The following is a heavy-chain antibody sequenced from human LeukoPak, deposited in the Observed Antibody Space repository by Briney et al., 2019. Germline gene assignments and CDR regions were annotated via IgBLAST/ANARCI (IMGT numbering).Heavy chain of an antibody. V-gene: IGHV1-8*01. D-gene: IGHD6-19*01. CDR2: MNPNSGNT. Sequence: ASVKVSCKASGYTFTSYDINWVRQATGQGLEWMGWMNPNSGNTGYAQKFQGRVTMTRNTSISTAYMELSSLRSEDTAVYCCAREGSGWYGHYFDYWGQGTLVTVSS. J-gene: IGHJ4*02. CDR3: AREGSGWYGHYFDY. CDR1: GYTFTSYD.